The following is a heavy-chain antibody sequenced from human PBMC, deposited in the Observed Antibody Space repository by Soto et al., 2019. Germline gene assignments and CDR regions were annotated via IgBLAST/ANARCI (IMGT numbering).Heavy chain of an antibody. CDR3: ARVHSGLVAATHIDY. Sequence: ASVKVSCKASGYTFTSYGISWVRQAPGQGLEWMGWISAYNGNTNYAQKLQGRVTMTTDTSTSTAYMELRSLRSDDTAVYYCARVHSGLVAATHIDYWGQGTLVTVSS. CDR1: GYTFTSYG. D-gene: IGHD2-15*01. J-gene: IGHJ4*02. V-gene: IGHV1-18*04. CDR2: ISAYNGNT.